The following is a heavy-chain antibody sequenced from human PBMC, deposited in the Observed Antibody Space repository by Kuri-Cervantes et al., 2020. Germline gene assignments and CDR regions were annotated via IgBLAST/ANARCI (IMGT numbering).Heavy chain of an antibody. CDR2: ISSSSSTI. V-gene: IGHV3-48*01. CDR1: GFTFSSYS. CDR3: ARDRYSYGDY. J-gene: IGHJ4*02. Sequence: GGSLRLSCAASGFTFSSYSMNWVRQAPGKGLEWVSYISSSSSTIYCADSVKGRFTISRDNAKNSLYLQMNSLRAEDTAVYYCARDRYSYGDYWGQGTLVTVSS. D-gene: IGHD5-18*01.